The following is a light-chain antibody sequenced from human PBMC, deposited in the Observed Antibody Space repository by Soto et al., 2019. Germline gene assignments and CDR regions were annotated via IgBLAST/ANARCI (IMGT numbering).Light chain of an antibody. J-gene: IGLJ3*02. CDR1: SDSVSTSYY. V-gene: IGLV8-61*01. CDR3: VLYMGSGSSV. Sequence: QTVVTQEPSFSVSPGGTVTLTCGLSSDSVSTSYYPSWYQQTPGQAPRTLIYSTNTRSSGVPDRFSGFILGNKAALTITGAQADDESDYYCVLYMGSGSSVFGGGTKLTVL. CDR2: STN.